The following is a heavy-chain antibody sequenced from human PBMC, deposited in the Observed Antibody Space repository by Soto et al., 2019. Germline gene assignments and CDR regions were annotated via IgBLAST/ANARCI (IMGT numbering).Heavy chain of an antibody. V-gene: IGHV3-33*01. D-gene: IGHD1-26*01. CDR2: IWYDGSNK. Sequence: SLRLSCAASGFTFSSYGMHWVRQAPGKGLEWVAVIWYDGSNKYYADSVKGRFTISRDNSKNTLYLQMNSLRAEDTAVYYCARDPEYSGSYRTYYFDYWGLGNMVTVSS. CDR3: ARDPEYSGSYRTYYFDY. J-gene: IGHJ4*02. CDR1: GFTFSSYG.